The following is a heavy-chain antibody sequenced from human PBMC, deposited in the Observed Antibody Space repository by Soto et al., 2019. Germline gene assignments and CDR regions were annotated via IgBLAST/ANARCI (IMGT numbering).Heavy chain of an antibody. V-gene: IGHV1-69*01. CDR1: GGTFSSYA. CDR3: ASDLAAADTYYYYGMDV. D-gene: IGHD6-13*01. CDR2: IIPIFGTA. J-gene: IGHJ6*02. Sequence: QVQLVQSGAEVKKPGSSVKVSCKASGGTFSSYAISWVRQAPGQGLEWMGGIIPIFGTANYAQKFQGRVTITADESTSTAYMELSSLRSEDTAVYYCASDLAAADTYYYYGMDVWGQGTTVTVSS.